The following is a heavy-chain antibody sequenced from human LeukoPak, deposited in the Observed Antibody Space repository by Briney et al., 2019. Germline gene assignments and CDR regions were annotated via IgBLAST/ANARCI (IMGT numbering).Heavy chain of an antibody. CDR1: GGTFSSYA. V-gene: IGHV1-69*05. J-gene: IGHJ5*02. D-gene: IGHD1-14*01. Sequence: SVKVSCKASGGTFSSYAISWVRQAPGQGLEWMGGIIPIFGTANYAQKFQGRVTITTDESASTAYMELSSLRSEDTAVYYCARDHASMQRYPNWFDPWGQGTLVTVSS. CDR2: IIPIFGTA. CDR3: ARDHASMQRYPNWFDP.